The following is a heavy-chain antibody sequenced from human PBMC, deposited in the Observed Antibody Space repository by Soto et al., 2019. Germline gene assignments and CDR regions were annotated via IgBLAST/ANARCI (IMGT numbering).Heavy chain of an antibody. Sequence: PSETLSLTCTVSGGSISSSSYYWGWIRQPPGKGLEWIGSIYYSGSTYYNPSLKSRVTISVDTSKNQFSLKLSSVTAADTAVYYCASSPTYYYGSGSYPPFDYWGQGTLVTVSS. CDR3: ASSPTYYYGSGSYPPFDY. CDR2: IYYSGST. CDR1: GGSISSSSYY. D-gene: IGHD3-10*01. J-gene: IGHJ4*02. V-gene: IGHV4-39*01.